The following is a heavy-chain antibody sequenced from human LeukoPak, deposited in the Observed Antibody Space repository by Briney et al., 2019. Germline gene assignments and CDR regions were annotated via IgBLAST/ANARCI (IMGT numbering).Heavy chain of an antibody. CDR3: ARAGGRLLWFGEFHY. V-gene: IGHV1-69*13. J-gene: IGHJ4*02. CDR2: IIPIFGTA. CDR1: GGTFRSYA. Sequence: SVKVSCKASGGTFRSYAISWVRQAPGQGLEWMGGIIPIFGTANYAQKFQGRVTITADESTSTAYMELSSLRSEDTAVYYCARAGGRLLWFGEFHYWGQGTLVTVSS. D-gene: IGHD3-10*01.